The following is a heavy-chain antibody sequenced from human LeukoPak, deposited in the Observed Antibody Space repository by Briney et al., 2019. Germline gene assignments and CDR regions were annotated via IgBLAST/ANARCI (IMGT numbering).Heavy chain of an antibody. CDR2: ISGDSTYI. J-gene: IGHJ4*02. CDR3: ARDAGRLERQSDLDY. CDR1: GITFASYS. D-gene: IGHD1-1*01. Sequence: PGGSLRLSCAASGITFASYSMNWVRQAPGKGLEWVSSISGDSTYIYNAGSVKGRFTISRDNAQASLYLQMISLRADDTAVYYCARDAGRLERQSDLDYWGQGTLVIVSS. V-gene: IGHV3-21*01.